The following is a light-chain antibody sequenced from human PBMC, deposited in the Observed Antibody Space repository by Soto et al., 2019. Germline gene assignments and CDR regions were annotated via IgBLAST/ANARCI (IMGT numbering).Light chain of an antibody. V-gene: IGLV1-40*01. CDR2: GNS. CDR3: AAWDDSVSGYV. J-gene: IGLJ1*01. Sequence: QSVLTQPPSVSGAPGQRVTISCTGGYSNIGAGCDVHWYQQLPGTAPKLLIYGNSNRPSGVPDRISGSKSGTSASLAITGLQAEDEADYYCAAWDDSVSGYVFGTGNKLTV. CDR1: YSNIGAGCD.